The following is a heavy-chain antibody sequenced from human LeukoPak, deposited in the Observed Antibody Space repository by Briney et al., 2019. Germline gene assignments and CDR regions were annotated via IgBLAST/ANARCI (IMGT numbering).Heavy chain of an antibody. CDR1: GFTFTSSA. D-gene: IGHD3-9*01. CDR2: IVVGSGNT. J-gene: IGHJ3*02. Sequence: SVKVSCKASGFTFTSSAVQWVRQARGQRLEWIGWIVVGSGNTNYAQKFQERVTITRDMSTSTAYMELSSLRSEDTAVYYCAAVDYDILTGYLTYAFGIWGQGTMVTVSS. V-gene: IGHV1-58*01. CDR3: AAVDYDILTGYLTYAFGI.